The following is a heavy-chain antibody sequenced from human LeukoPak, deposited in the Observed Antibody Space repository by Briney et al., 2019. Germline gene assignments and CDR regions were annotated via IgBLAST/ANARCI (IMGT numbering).Heavy chain of an antibody. D-gene: IGHD3-3*01. CDR3: ARIRGDYDFWSGYPTTYYFDY. J-gene: IGHJ4*02. CDR1: GYTFTSYY. CDR2: INPSGGST. V-gene: IGHV1-46*01. Sequence: ASVKVSCKASGYTFTSYYMHWVRQAPGQGLEWMGIINPSGGSTSYAQKFQGRVTMTRDTSTSTVYMELSSLRSEDTAVYYCARIRGDYDFWSGYPTTYYFDYWGQGTLVTVSS.